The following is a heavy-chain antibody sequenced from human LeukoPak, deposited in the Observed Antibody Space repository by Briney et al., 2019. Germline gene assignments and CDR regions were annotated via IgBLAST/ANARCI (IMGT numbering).Heavy chain of an antibody. J-gene: IGHJ4*02. CDR3: ARVGGPGKFDY. CDR1: GGSISSYY. CDR2: IYYSGST. D-gene: IGHD3-3*01. V-gene: IGHV4-59*12. Sequence: SETLSLTCTVSGGSISSYYWSWIRQPPGKGLEWIGYIYYSGSTYYNPSLKSRVTISVDTSKNQFSLKLSSVTAADTAVYYCARVGGPGKFDYWGQGTLVTVSS.